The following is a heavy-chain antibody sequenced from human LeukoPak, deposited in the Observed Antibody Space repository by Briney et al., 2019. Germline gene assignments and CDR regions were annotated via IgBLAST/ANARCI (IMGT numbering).Heavy chain of an antibody. Sequence: SETLSLTCAVYGGSFSGYYWSWIRQPPGKGLEWIGEINHSGSTNYNPSLKSRVTISVDTSKNQFSLKLSSVTAADTAVYYCARGDIVVVPAAIISWFDPWGQGTLVTVSS. D-gene: IGHD2-2*02. CDR2: INHSGST. CDR1: GGSFSGYY. J-gene: IGHJ5*02. V-gene: IGHV4-34*01. CDR3: ARGDIVVVPAAIISWFDP.